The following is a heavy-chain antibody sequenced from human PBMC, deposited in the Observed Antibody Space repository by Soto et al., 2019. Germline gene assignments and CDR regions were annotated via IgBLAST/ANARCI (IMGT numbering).Heavy chain of an antibody. V-gene: IGHV1-18*01. Sequence: VQLVQSGAEVKKPGASVKVSCKASGYTFTSYGISWVRQAPGQVLEWMGWISAYIGNTNYAQKLQGRVTMTTDTSTSTAYMELRSLRSDDTAVYYCATSPPMTPVSTVYDYGRDCWGQGNTVTVCS. J-gene: IGHJ6*02. CDR2: ISAYIGNT. CDR1: GYTFTSYG. D-gene: IGHD4-4*01. CDR3: ATSPPMTPVSTVYDYGRDC.